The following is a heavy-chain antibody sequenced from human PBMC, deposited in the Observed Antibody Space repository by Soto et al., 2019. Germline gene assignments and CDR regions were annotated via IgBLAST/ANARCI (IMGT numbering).Heavy chain of an antibody. CDR3: SRSTGYYFIDY. Sequence: QVQPVQSGAEVKKPGASVKVSCKASGYTFTSYAMHWVRQAPGQRLEWMGWINAGNGNTKYSQKFQGRVTITRDTSASTAYMELSSLRSEDTAVYYCSRSTGYYFIDYWGQGTLVTVSS. D-gene: IGHD3-9*01. CDR1: GYTFTSYA. J-gene: IGHJ4*02. V-gene: IGHV1-3*01. CDR2: INAGNGNT.